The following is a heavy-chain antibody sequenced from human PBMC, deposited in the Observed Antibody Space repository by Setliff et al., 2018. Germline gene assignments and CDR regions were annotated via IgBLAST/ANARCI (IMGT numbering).Heavy chain of an antibody. V-gene: IGHV1-8*01. Sequence: ASVKVSCKASGYSFTSYDINWVRLAAGQGLEWMGWVSPIDDGKPGYAQKFQGRVTITADEYTSTAYMELTSLRLEDTAVYYCARGKMDVVAVAGKYCVMDVWGQGTTVTVS. CDR2: VSPIDDGKP. D-gene: IGHD6-19*01. CDR3: ARGKMDVVAVAGKYCVMDV. CDR1: GYSFTSYD. J-gene: IGHJ6*02.